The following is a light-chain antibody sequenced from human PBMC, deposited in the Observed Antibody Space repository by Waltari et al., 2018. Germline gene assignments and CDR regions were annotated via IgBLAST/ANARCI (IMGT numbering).Light chain of an antibody. CDR3: QQSYSPPFT. CDR2: DAS. V-gene: IGKV1-39*01. CDR1: RGIYRY. Sequence: TWRARRGIYRYLDWYRQRPGRGPKLLIYDASTLQREVPTRFSGGGIGTDFTLTINNLQPEDFATYVCQQSYSPPFTFGQGTRLEI. J-gene: IGKJ5*01.